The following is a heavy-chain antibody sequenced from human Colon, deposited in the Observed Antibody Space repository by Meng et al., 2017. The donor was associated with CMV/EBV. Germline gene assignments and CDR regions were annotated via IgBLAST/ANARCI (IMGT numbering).Heavy chain of an antibody. D-gene: IGHD3-3*01. Sequence: GESLKISCAASGFTFTDYYMNWIRQAPGKGLEWVGRIKSKADGGTRDYAAPVKGRFTISRDDSKNTLYLQMSSLKTEDTAVYYCGGQFWSAYYSPWFDPWGQGTLVTVSS. J-gene: IGHJ5*02. V-gene: IGHV3-15*01. CDR1: GFTFTDYY. CDR3: GGQFWSAYYSPWFDP. CDR2: IKSKADGGTR.